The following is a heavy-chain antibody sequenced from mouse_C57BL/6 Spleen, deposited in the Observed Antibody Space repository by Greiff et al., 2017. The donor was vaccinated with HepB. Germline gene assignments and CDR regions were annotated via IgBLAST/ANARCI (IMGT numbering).Heavy chain of an antibody. V-gene: IGHV5-4*03. CDR1: GFTFSSYA. Sequence: EVMLVESGGGLVKPGGSLKLSCAASGFTFSSYAMSWVRQTPEKRLEWVATISDGGSYTYYPDNVKGRFTISRDNAKNNLYLQMSHLKSEDTAMYYCARTGTRWYFDVWGTGTTVTVSS. J-gene: IGHJ1*03. CDR3: ARTGTRWYFDV. D-gene: IGHD4-1*01. CDR2: ISDGGSYT.